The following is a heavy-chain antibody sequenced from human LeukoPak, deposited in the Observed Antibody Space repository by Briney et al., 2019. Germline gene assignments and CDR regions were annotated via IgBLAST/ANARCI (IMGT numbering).Heavy chain of an antibody. CDR2: IYWDDDK. D-gene: IGHD3-10*01. V-gene: IGHV2-5*02. CDR3: AHSLNYYGSGREENWFDP. CDR1: GFSLSTSGVG. Sequence: SGPTLVNPTQTLTLTCTFSGFSLSTSGVGVGWIRQPPGKALEWLALIYWDDDKRYSPSLKSKLTITKDTSKNQVVLTMTNMDPVDTATYYCAHSLNYYGSGREENWFDPWGQGTLVTVSS. J-gene: IGHJ5*02.